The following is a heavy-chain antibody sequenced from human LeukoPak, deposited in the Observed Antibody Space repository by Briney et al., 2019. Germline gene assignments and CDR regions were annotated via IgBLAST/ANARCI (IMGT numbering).Heavy chain of an antibody. CDR2: ISSSGTTT. Sequence: GGSLRLSCAASGFTFSSYEMNWVRQAPGKGLEWVSYISSSGTTTFYADSVKGRFTISRDNAKNSLYLQMNSLRAEDTAVYYCARDEVGATTEFDYWGQGTLVTVSS. J-gene: IGHJ4*02. CDR1: GFTFSSYE. D-gene: IGHD1-26*01. V-gene: IGHV3-48*03. CDR3: ARDEVGATTEFDY.